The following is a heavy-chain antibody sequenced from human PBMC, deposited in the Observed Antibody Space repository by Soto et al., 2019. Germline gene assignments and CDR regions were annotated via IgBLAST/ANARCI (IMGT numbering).Heavy chain of an antibody. CDR3: ARYQPYSTGYYYFDH. CDR2: ISGHNGHT. J-gene: IGHJ4*02. V-gene: IGHV1-18*01. Sequence: QVQLVQSGAEVKKPGASVKVSCKTSGYTFTTNGVSWVRQAPGQGLEGLGWISGHNGHTNYAQTFQGRVTMTTDTSTTTAYMELRSLRSDDTAVYYCARYQPYSTGYYYFDHWGQGTLAIVTS. CDR1: GYTFTTNG. D-gene: IGHD6-19*01.